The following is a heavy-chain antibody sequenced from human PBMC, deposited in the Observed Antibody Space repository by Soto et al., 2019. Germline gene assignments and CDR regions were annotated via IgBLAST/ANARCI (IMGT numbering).Heavy chain of an antibody. J-gene: IGHJ3*02. Sequence: PSETLSLTCTVSGGSISSYYWSWIRQPPGKGLEWIGYIYYSGSTNYNPSLKSRVTISVDTSKNQFSLKLSSVTAADTAVYYCARSLERWLLPQNAFDIWGQGTMVTVSS. CDR3: ARSLERWLLPQNAFDI. D-gene: IGHD3-22*01. CDR1: GGSISSYY. CDR2: IYYSGST. V-gene: IGHV4-59*01.